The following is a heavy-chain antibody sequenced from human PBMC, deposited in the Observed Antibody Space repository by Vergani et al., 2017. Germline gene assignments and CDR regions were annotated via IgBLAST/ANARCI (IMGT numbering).Heavy chain of an antibody. Sequence: VQLVESGGGVVQPGGSLRLSCAASGFTFSSYWMSWVRQAPGKGLEWVANIKQDGSEKYYVDSVKGRFTISRDNAKNSLYLQMNSLRAEDTAVYYCARDLGYYDSSGFADYWGQGTLVTVSS. CDR1: GFTFSSYW. V-gene: IGHV3-7*03. D-gene: IGHD3-22*01. CDR3: ARDLGYYDSSGFADY. CDR2: IKQDGSEK. J-gene: IGHJ4*02.